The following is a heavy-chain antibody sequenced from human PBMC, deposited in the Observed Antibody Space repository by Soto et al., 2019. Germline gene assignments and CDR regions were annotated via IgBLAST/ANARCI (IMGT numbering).Heavy chain of an antibody. J-gene: IGHJ1*01. D-gene: IGHD3-22*01. CDR2: INAGNGNT. Sequence: ASVKVSCKASGYTFSSYAMHWVRQAPGQRLEWMGWINAGNGNTKYSQKLQGRVTITRDTSASTAYMELSSLRSEDTAVYYCATPVFQRSAYIGTEYLHHSGQGTLVTVSS. CDR1: GYTFSSYA. CDR3: ATPVFQRSAYIGTEYLHH. V-gene: IGHV1-3*01.